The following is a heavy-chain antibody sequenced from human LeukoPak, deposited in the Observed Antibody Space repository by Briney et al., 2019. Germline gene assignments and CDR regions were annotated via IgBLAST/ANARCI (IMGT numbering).Heavy chain of an antibody. CDR1: GFTFSSYW. D-gene: IGHD3-9*01. CDR3: ARDSDWAFDY. V-gene: IGHV3-48*01. Sequence: GGSLRLSCAASGFTFSSYWMRWVRQAPGKGLEWLSYVKSGNYDIQYADSVTGRFTVSRDSATNSLYLQMNDLKAEDTAVYYCARDSDWAFDYWGQGSLVTVSS. J-gene: IGHJ4*02. CDR2: VKSGNYDI.